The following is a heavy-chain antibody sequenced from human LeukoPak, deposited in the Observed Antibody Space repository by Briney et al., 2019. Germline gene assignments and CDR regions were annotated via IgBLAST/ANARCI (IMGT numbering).Heavy chain of an antibody. J-gene: IGHJ4*02. CDR3: ASLGGGAGLDSSYYFDY. V-gene: IGHV4-59*08. CDR2: IYYSGST. Sequence: SETLSLTCAVYGGSFSSYYWSWIRQPPGKGLEWIGYIYYSGSTNYNPSLKSRVTISVDTSKNQFSLKLSSVTAADTAVYYCASLGGGAGLDSSYYFDYWGQGTLVTVSS. D-gene: IGHD3-16*01. CDR1: GGSFSSYY.